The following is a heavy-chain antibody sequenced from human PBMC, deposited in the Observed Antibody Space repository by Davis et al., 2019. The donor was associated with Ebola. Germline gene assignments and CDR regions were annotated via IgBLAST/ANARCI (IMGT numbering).Heavy chain of an antibody. V-gene: IGHV1-46*01. D-gene: IGHD6-13*01. CDR1: GYTFTSYY. J-gene: IGHJ5*02. CDR2: INPSGGST. Sequence: ASVKVSCKASGYTFTSYYMHWVRQAPGQGLEWMGIINPSGGSTSYAQKFQGRVTMTTDTSTSTAYMELRSLRSDDTAVYYCARRIARNWFDPWGQGTLVTVSS. CDR3: ARRIARNWFDP.